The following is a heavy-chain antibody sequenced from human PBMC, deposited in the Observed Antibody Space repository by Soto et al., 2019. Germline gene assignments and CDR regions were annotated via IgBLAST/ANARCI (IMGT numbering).Heavy chain of an antibody. CDR1: GFTFSSYG. Sequence: EVPLVESGGGLVQPGGSLRLSCAASGFTFSSYGMNWVRQAPGQGLEWVSYISSSSTTIYYADSVKGRFTIFRDNAKNSLYLQLNSLRDEDTAVYYCARSPYYYDSSNYYGYWGQGTLVTVSS. CDR3: ARSPYYYDSSNYYGY. D-gene: IGHD3-22*01. CDR2: ISSSSTTI. V-gene: IGHV3-48*02. J-gene: IGHJ4*02.